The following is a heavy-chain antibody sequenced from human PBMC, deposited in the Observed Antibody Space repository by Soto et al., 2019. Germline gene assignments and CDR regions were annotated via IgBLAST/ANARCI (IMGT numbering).Heavy chain of an antibody. J-gene: IGHJ4*02. CDR3: ARDREMGVEMATITLDY. D-gene: IGHD5-12*01. V-gene: IGHV6-1*01. CDR2: TYYRSKWYN. CDR1: GDSVSSNSVV. Sequence: SQTLSLTCAISGDSVSSNSVVWNWIRQSPSRGLEWLGRTYYRSKWYNDYAVSVKSRITINPDTSKNQFSLQLNSVTPEDTAVYYCARDREMGVEMATITLDYWGQGTLVTSPQ.